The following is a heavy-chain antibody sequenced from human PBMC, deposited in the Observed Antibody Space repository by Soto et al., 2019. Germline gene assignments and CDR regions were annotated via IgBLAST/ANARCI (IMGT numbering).Heavy chain of an antibody. Sequence: GASVKVSCKASGGTFSSYAISWVRQAPGQGLEWMGGIIPIFGTANYAQKFQGRVTITADESTSTAYMELNSLRAEDTAVYYCARALPVAKGGFDPWGQGTLVTVSS. CDR1: GGTFSSYA. D-gene: IGHD2-2*01. J-gene: IGHJ5*02. CDR3: ARALPVAKGGFDP. CDR2: IIPIFGTA. V-gene: IGHV1-69*13.